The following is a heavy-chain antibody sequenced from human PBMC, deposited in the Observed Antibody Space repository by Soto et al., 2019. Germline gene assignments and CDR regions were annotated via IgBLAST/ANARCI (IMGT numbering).Heavy chain of an antibody. CDR3: AYYTSPAYGSGSLFDY. CDR2: IYWDDDK. CDR1: GFSLTTSRVG. V-gene: IGHV2-5*02. J-gene: IGHJ4*02. Sequence: QITLKESGPTLVKPTQTLTLTCTFSGFSLTTSRVGVGWIRQPPGKALEWLALIYWDDDKRYSPSLKSRLTITKDTSQNQVVLTLTNMAPVDTATYYCAYYTSPAYGSGSLFDYWGQGTQVTVSS. D-gene: IGHD3-10*01.